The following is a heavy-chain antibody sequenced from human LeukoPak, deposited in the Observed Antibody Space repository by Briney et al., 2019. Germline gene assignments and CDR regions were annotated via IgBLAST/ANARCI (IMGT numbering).Heavy chain of an antibody. CDR1: GFTFSSYW. CDR3: ARETTGFDY. J-gene: IGHJ4*02. V-gene: IGHV3-7*01. D-gene: IGHD4-17*01. Sequence: GGSLRLSCAASGFTFSSYWVSWVRQAPGKGLEWVANIKQDGSEKYYVDSVKGRFTISRDNAKNSLYLQMNSLRAEDTAVYYCARETTGFDYWGQGTLVTVSS. CDR2: IKQDGSEK.